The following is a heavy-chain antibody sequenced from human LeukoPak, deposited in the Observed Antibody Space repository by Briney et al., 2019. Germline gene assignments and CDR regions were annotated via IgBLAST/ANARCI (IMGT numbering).Heavy chain of an antibody. CDR3: ARGGVSGYYSEPDY. D-gene: IGHD3-22*01. Sequence: GESLKISCKGSGYSFNSYWIGWVRQAPGQGLEWMGWINPNSGGTNYAQKFQGRVTMTRDTSISTAYMELSRLRSDDTAVYYCARGGVSGYYSEPDYWGQGTLVTVSS. V-gene: IGHV1-2*02. CDR2: INPNSGGT. CDR1: GYSFNSYW. J-gene: IGHJ4*02.